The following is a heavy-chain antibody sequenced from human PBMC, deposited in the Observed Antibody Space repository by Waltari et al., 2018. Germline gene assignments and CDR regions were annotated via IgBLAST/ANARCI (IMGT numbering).Heavy chain of an antibody. D-gene: IGHD3-22*01. J-gene: IGHJ4*02. CDR1: GGTFSSYA. Sequence: QVQLVQSGAEVKKPGSSVKVSCKASGGTFSSYAISWVRPAPGQGLEWMGGIIPIFGTANYAQKFQGRVTITADEPKSTAYMELSSLRSEDTAGYYCARSAKNAYYYDSSGYYYVPDYWGQGTLVTVSS. CDR3: ARSAKNAYYYDSSGYYYVPDY. CDR2: IIPIFGTA. V-gene: IGHV1-69*01.